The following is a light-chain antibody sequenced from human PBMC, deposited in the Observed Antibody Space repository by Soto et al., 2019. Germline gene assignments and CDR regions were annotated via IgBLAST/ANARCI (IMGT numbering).Light chain of an antibody. J-gene: IGKJ1*01. CDR1: QSISSW. CDR3: QQYSYFAT. V-gene: IGKV1-5*03. Sequence: DIQMTQSPSTLSASVGDRVTITCRASQSISSWLTWYQQKAGQAPKLLIYKASIVESGVPSRFSGSGSGTEFTLTISSLQPADSATYYCQQYSYFATFGQGTRVEVK. CDR2: KAS.